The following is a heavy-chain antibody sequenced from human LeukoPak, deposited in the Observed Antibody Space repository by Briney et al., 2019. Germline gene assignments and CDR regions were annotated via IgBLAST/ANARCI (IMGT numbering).Heavy chain of an antibody. CDR2: ISGSGGST. CDR3: AKVQTHRNYYYYYMDV. CDR1: GGSISSYY. V-gene: IGHV3-23*01. D-gene: IGHD4-11*01. Sequence: ETLSLTCTVSGGSISSYYWSWIRQPPGKGLEWVSAISGSGGSTYYADSVKGRFTISRDNSKNTLYLQMNSLRAEDTAVYYCAKVQTHRNYYYYYMDVWGKGTTVTVSS. J-gene: IGHJ6*03.